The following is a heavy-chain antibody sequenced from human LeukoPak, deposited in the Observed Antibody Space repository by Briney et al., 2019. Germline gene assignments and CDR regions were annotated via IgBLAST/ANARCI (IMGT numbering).Heavy chain of an antibody. CDR1: GYTFTAYY. D-gene: IGHD6-13*01. CDR2: INPNSGGT. CDR3: ARAAAGTGSGLDY. V-gene: IGHV1-2*02. J-gene: IGHJ4*02. Sequence: GASVKLSCTASGYTFTAYYIHWVRQAPGQGPEWRGWINPNSGGTNYAQKFQGRVTMTRDTSIGTAYMELSRLRSDDTAVYYCARAAAGTGSGLDYWGQGTLVTVSS.